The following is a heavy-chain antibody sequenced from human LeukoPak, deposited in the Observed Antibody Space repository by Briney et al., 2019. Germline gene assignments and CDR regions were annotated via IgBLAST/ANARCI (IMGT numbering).Heavy chain of an antibody. J-gene: IGHJ4*02. Sequence: PGGSLRLSCAASGFTVSSNYMSWVRQAPGKGLEWVSGISWNSGSIGYADSVKGRFTISRDNAKNSLYLQMNSLRAEDTALYYCAKDINQLEELLLVSYFDYWGQGTLVTVSS. V-gene: IGHV3-9*01. CDR3: AKDINQLEELLLVSYFDY. D-gene: IGHD3-10*01. CDR2: ISWNSGSI. CDR1: GFTVSSNY.